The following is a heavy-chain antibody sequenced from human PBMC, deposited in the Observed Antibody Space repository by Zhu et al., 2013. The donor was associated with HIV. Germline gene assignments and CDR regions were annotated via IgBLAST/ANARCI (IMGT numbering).Heavy chain of an antibody. V-gene: IGHV1-8*03. J-gene: IGHJ6*02. Sequence: QVQLVQSGVEVKKPGASLKVSCKASSYSFTSHGISWVRQATGHGLEWMGWVDPSNGNAGYAQKFQGRVTITRNISTSTVYMELSSLRSDDTAVYYCARVPWAVRDGDFWSNTHYYYYGMDVWGQGTTVTVSS. CDR2: VDPSNGNA. CDR3: ARVPWAVRDGDFWSNTHYYYYGMDV. CDR1: SYSFTSHG. D-gene: IGHD3-3*01.